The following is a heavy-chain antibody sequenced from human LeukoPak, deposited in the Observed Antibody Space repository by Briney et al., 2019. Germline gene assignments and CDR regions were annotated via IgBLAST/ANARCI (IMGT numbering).Heavy chain of an antibody. D-gene: IGHD3-22*01. V-gene: IGHV4-59*01. J-gene: IGHJ4*02. CDR3: ARGDYYYDSSGY. Sequence: PSETLSLTCTVSGGSISSYYWSWIRRPPGKGLEWIGYIYYSGSTNYNPSLKSRVTISVDTSKNQFSLKLSSVTAADTAVYYCARGDYYYDSSGYWGQGTLVTVSS. CDR1: GGSISSYY. CDR2: IYYSGST.